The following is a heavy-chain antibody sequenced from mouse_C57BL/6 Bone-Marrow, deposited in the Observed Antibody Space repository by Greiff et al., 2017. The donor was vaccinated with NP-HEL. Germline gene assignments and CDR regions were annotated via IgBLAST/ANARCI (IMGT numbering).Heavy chain of an antibody. Sequence: QVTLKVSGPGILQPSQTLSLTCSFSGFSLSTFGMGVGWIRQPSGKGLEWLAHIWWDDDKYYNPALKSRLTISKDTSKNQVFLKIANVDTADTATYYCARITPGYYGSSHYFDYWGQGTTLTVSS. CDR1: GFSLSTFGMG. D-gene: IGHD1-1*01. CDR3: ARITPGYYGSSHYFDY. J-gene: IGHJ2*01. CDR2: IWWDDDK. V-gene: IGHV8-8*01.